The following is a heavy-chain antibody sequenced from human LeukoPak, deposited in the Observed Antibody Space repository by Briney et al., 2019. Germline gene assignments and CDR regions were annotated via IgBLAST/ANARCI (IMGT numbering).Heavy chain of an antibody. J-gene: IGHJ4*02. CDR3: ARLERYSSGWFDY. V-gene: IGHV3-48*01. CDR2: ISSGSSTI. Sequence: GGSLRLSCAASGFTFSSYNMNWVRQAPGRGLEWVSYISSGSSTIYYADSVKGRFTISRDNAKDSLYLQMNSLRAEDTAVYYCARLERYSSGWFDYRGQGTLVTVSS. CDR1: GFTFSSYN. D-gene: IGHD6-19*01.